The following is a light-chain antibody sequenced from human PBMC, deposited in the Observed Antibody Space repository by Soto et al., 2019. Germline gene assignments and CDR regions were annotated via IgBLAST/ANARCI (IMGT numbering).Light chain of an antibody. J-gene: IGLJ3*02. CDR1: SSDVGNYNF. CDR3: RSYAGSNNFIV. CDR2: QVN. Sequence: QSALTQPPSASGSPGQSVTISCTGTSSDVGNYNFVSWFQSRPGEVPKLLIYQVNERPSGVPDRFSGSKFGNSASLTVSVIQAEDEADYYCRSYAGSNNFIVFGGGTKLTVL. V-gene: IGLV2-8*01.